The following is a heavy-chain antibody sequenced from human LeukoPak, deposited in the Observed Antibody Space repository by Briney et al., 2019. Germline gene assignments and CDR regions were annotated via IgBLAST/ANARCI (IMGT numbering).Heavy chain of an antibody. Sequence: GRSLRLSCAASGFTFSSYGMHWVRQAPGKGLEWVANIKEDGSEKYHVDSVKGRFTISRDNAKNSLYLQMNSLRAEDTAVYYCARGGSRYGFWGQGTPVTVSS. CDR1: GFTFSSYG. J-gene: IGHJ4*02. D-gene: IGHD5-18*01. CDR2: IKEDGSEK. CDR3: ARGGSRYGF. V-gene: IGHV3-7*04.